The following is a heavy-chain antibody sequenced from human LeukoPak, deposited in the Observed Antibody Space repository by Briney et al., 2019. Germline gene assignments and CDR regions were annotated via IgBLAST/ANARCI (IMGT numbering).Heavy chain of an antibody. CDR3: ARGDYYYDSSGQIY. V-gene: IGHV3-30-3*01. J-gene: IGHJ4*02. Sequence: GRSLRLPCAASGFTFSSYAMHWVRQAPGKGLEWVAVISYDGSNKYYADSVKGRFTISRDNSKNTLYLQMNSLRAEDTAVYYCARGDYYYDSSGQIYWGQGTLVTVSS. CDR2: ISYDGSNK. D-gene: IGHD3-22*01. CDR1: GFTFSSYA.